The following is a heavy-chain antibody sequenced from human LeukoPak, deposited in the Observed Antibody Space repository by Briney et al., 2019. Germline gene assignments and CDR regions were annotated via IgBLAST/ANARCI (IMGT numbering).Heavy chain of an antibody. CDR1: GFTFSSYA. V-gene: IGHV3-23*01. CDR3: ANNWVAQAGPGFDY. CDR2: ISGSGGST. Sequence: GGSLRLSCAASGFTFSSYAMSWVRQAPGKGLEWVSAISGSGGSTYYADSVKGRFTISRDNSKNTLYLQMNSLTAEDTAVYYCANNWVAQAGPGFDYWGQGTLVTVSS. J-gene: IGHJ4*02. D-gene: IGHD7-27*01.